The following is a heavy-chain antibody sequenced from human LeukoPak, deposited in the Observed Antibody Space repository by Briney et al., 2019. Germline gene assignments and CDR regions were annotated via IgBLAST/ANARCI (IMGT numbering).Heavy chain of an antibody. CDR1: GFTFSSYS. D-gene: IGHD2-8*01. J-gene: IGHJ4*02. CDR2: ISSSSSYI. CDR3: ARLEGNGGPGWFDY. V-gene: IGHV3-21*01. Sequence: PGGSLRLSCAASGFTFSSYSMNWVRQAPGKGLEWVSSISSSSSYIYYADSVKGRFTISRDNAKNSLYLQMNSLRAEDTAVYYCARLEGNGGPGWFDYWGQGTLVTVSS.